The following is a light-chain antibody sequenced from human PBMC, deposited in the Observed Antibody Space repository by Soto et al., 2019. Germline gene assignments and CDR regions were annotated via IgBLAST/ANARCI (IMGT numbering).Light chain of an antibody. V-gene: IGLV2-14*03. J-gene: IGLJ1*01. Sequence: QSALTQPASVSGSPGQSITISCSGSSSDVGAHNLVSWYQQHPGGPPKLMIYAVSSRPSGVSYRFSGSKSGNTASLTISGLQAEYEAEYFCCSLTTRDSHVFGTGTKLTVL. CDR1: SSDVGAHNL. CDR2: AVS. CDR3: CSLTTRDSHV.